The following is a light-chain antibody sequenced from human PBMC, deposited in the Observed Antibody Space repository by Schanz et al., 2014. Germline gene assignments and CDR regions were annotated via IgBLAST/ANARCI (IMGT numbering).Light chain of an antibody. CDR1: SSDVGGYNY. J-gene: IGLJ3*02. Sequence: QSALTQPPSASGSPGQSVTISCTGTSSDVGGYNYVSWYQQYPGKAPKFMIYEVSKRPSGVPDRFSGSKSGNTASLTVSGLQAEDEADYYCCSYVSSTTLVFGGGTKLTVL. CDR2: EVS. CDR3: CSYVSSTTLV. V-gene: IGLV2-8*01.